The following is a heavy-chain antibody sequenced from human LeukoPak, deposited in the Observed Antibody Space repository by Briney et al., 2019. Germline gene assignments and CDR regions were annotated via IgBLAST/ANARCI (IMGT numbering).Heavy chain of an antibody. V-gene: IGHV4-30-4*07. CDR1: GVAISRGGYA. Sequence: SETLSLTCAVSGVAISRGGYAWNWLRQPPGKGLEWSAHIYLSGTTYYNPSLKSRATKSVDTSKHQFSLRLSAVTAADTGVYYRVRGRYSSGWFKDKNWFDPWGQGIPVTVSS. CDR2: IYLSGTT. J-gene: IGHJ5*02. CDR3: VRGRYSSGWFKDKNWFDP. D-gene: IGHD6-19*01.